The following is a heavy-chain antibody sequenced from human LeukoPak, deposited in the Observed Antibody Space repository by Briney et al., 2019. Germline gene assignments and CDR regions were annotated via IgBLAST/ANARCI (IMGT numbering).Heavy chain of an antibody. J-gene: IGHJ4*02. D-gene: IGHD3-22*01. CDR3: VTLTSGYYRY. CDR1: GFTFSSYA. V-gene: IGHV3-64D*09. CDR2: ISSNGGTT. Sequence: PGGSLRLSCSASGFTFSSYAMHWVRQAPGKGLEYVSAISSNGGTTYYVDSVKGRLTISRDNSKSTLYLQMSSLRAEDTAVYYCVTLTSGYYRYWGQGTLVTVSS.